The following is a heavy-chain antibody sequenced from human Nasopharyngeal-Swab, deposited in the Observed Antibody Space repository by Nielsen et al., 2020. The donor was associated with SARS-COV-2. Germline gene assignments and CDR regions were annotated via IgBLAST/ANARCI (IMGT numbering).Heavy chain of an antibody. V-gene: IGHV3-49*03. D-gene: IGHD2-21*02. CDR3: TRGLLAYCGGDCYSPRAFDI. CDR1: GFTFCDYA. CDR2: IRSKGYGGTT. Sequence: GESLKISCTASGFTFCDYAMSWFRQAPGKGLEWVGFIRSKGYGGTTEYGASVKGRFTISGDDSKSIAYLQMNSLKTEDTAVYYCTRGLLAYCGGDCYSPRAFDIWGQGTMVTVSS. J-gene: IGHJ3*02.